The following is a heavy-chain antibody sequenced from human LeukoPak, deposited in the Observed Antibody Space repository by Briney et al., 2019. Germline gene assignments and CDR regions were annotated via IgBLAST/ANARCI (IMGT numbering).Heavy chain of an antibody. D-gene: IGHD3-10*01. CDR3: ARSLYYYGSGSYFGGYNWFDP. CDR1: GGSISSYY. CDR2: IYYSGST. Sequence: PSETLSLTCTVSGGSISSYYWSWIRQPPGKGLEWIGYIYYSGSTNYNPSLKSRVTISVDTSKNQLSLKLSSVTAADTAVYYCARSLYYYGSGSYFGGYNWFDPWGQGTLVTVSS. V-gene: IGHV4-59*08. J-gene: IGHJ5*02.